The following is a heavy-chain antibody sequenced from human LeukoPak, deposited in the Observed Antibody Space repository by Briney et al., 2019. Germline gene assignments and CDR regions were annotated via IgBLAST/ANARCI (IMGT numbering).Heavy chain of an antibody. CDR3: ARVVNTGMDV. Sequence: GGSLRLSCAAPGFTFSSYWMSWVRQAPGKGLEWVANIKQDGSEKYYVDSVKGRFTISRDNAKNSLYLQMNSLRAEDTAVYYCARVVNTGMDVWGQGTTVTVSS. J-gene: IGHJ6*02. V-gene: IGHV3-7*01. CDR2: IKQDGSEK. CDR1: GFTFSSYW.